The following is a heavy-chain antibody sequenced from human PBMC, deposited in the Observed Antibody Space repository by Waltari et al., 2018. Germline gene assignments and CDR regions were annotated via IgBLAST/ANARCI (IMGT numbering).Heavy chain of an antibody. J-gene: IGHJ6*03. CDR2: IYYTGST. CDR3: ARHLATSSGTTVGYMDV. V-gene: IGHV4-39*01. CDR1: GGSISTTASY. D-gene: IGHD1-7*01. Sequence: QLQLQESGPGLVKPSETLSLTCTVSGGSISTTASYWGWFRQPPGKGLEWIESIYYTGSTYYNPSLKSRVTISLDTSKNQVSLKLSSVTAADTAVYYCARHLATSSGTTVGYMDVWGRGTTVTVSS.